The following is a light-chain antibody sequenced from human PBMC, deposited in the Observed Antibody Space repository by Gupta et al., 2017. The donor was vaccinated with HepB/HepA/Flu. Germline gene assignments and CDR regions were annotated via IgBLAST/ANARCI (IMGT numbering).Light chain of an antibody. CDR1: QSLLHSNGYNY. J-gene: IGKJ4*01. Sequence: DVVMTQSPLSMPVTPGEPASISCRSSQSLLHSNGYNYLDWYLQKPGQSPQLLLYSGSNRASGVPDRFSGSGSGTNFTLKINRVEAEDVGVYYCMQALQTPLTFGGGTKVEIK. CDR2: SGS. CDR3: MQALQTPLT. V-gene: IGKV2-28*01.